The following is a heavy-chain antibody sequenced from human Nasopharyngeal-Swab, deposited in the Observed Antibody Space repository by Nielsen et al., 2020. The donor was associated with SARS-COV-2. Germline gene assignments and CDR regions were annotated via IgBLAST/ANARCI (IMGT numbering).Heavy chain of an antibody. Sequence: WVRQAPGQGLEWMGTINPGGGSARYSQNFQGRVTMTRDTSTSTVYMELSSLRSEDTAVYYCARGGDPREVVAATDCFDPWGQGTLVTVSS. CDR2: INPGGGSA. D-gene: IGHD2-15*01. V-gene: IGHV1-46*01. CDR3: ARGGDPREVVAATDCFDP. J-gene: IGHJ5*02.